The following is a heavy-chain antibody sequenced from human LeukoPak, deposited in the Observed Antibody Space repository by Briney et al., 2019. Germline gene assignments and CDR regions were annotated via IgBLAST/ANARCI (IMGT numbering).Heavy chain of an antibody. V-gene: IGHV3-30*02. CDR3: AKELYGLWIGDYTFIDY. Sequence: GGSLRLSCAASGFTFSSYGMSWVRQAPGKGLEWVAFIRYDGSNKYYADSVKGRSTISRDYTMNTLYLKMNSLRQKNTLMYYYAKELYGLWIGDYTFIDYWGQGTLVTASS. D-gene: IGHD3-3*01. CDR1: GFTFSSYG. J-gene: IGHJ4*02. CDR2: IRYDGSNK.